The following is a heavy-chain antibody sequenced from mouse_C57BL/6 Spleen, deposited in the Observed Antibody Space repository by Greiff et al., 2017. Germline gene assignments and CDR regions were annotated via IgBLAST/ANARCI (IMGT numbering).Heavy chain of an antibody. CDR1: GYAFTNYS. Sequence: QVQLQQSGAELVRPGTSVKVSCKASGYAFTNYSIEWVKQRPGQGLEWIGVISPGSGGTNYTEKFKGPATLTADKSSNTAYMQLSSLTSEDSAVDFCASSDWLLPYDCWGQGNTLTVSS. CDR3: ASSDWLLPYDC. CDR2: ISPGSGGT. D-gene: IGHD2-3*01. J-gene: IGHJ2*01. V-gene: IGHV1-54*01.